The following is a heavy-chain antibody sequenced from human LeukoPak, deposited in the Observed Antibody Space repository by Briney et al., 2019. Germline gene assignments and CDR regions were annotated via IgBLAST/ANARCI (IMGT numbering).Heavy chain of an antibody. CDR2: IDPSDSYT. V-gene: IGHV5-10-1*01. J-gene: IGHJ6*04. D-gene: IGHD3-10*01. Sequence: GESLRISCKGSGYSFTSYWISWVRQMPGKGLEWMGRIDPSDSYTNYSPSFQGHVTISAGKSISTAYLQWSSLKASDTAMYYCARLLYSYGSGSYYGYYGMDVWGKGTTVTVSS. CDR1: GYSFTSYW. CDR3: ARLLYSYGSGSYYGYYGMDV.